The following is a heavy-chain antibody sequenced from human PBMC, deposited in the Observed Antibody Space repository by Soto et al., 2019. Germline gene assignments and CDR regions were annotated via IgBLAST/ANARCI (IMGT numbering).Heavy chain of an antibody. CDR3: ARDQVPGLDAFDI. Sequence: GGSLRLSCAASGFTFSSYSMNWVRQAPGKGLEWVSSISRSAGNTYYADSVKGRFTISRDNAKNSMYLQMNSLRAGDTAVYYCARDQVPGLDAFDIWGQGTMVTVSS. CDR2: ISRSAGNT. J-gene: IGHJ3*02. CDR1: GFTFSSYS. V-gene: IGHV3-21*01.